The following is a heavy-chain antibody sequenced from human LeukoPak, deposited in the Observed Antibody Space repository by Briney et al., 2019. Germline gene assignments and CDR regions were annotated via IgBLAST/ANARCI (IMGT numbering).Heavy chain of an antibody. V-gene: IGHV3-48*04. J-gene: IGHJ4*02. D-gene: IGHD3-10*01. Sequence: GGPLRLSCAASGFTFSNYNMKWVRQAPGRGLEWVEHIRSTISIISHADSVNGRFTISRHNAKNSLYLHMNSLRAEDTAVYYCARDAPTELPPAIPDYWGQGTLVTASS. CDR1: GFTFSNYN. CDR3: ARDAPTELPPAIPDY. CDR2: IRSTISII.